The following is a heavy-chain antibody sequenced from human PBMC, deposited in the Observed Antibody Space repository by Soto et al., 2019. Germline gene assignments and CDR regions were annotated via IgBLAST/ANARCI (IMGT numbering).Heavy chain of an antibody. CDR3: VSGGRLMVHASMAPGYNLDV. Sequence: QVQLQESGPGLVKPSETLSLTCSVSGASIGSYYWSWMRQPPGKGLEWIGYIYDSVNIKYNPSLKSRVTVTGDTSKKHIPLNLSSVTAADTAVYYCVSGGRLMVHASMAPGYNLDVWGKGTTVIVSS. J-gene: IGHJ6*03. CDR2: IYDSVNI. D-gene: IGHD2-8*01. CDR1: GASIGSYY. V-gene: IGHV4-59*01.